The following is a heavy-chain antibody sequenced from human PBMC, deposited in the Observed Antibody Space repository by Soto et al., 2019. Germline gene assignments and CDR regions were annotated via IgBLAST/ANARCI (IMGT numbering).Heavy chain of an antibody. Sequence: PSETLSLTCTVSGGSLSNYNWNWVRQSAGKGLEWIGRIYSNGKAYYNPSLKSRVTMSLDTPNNQVSLRLSSVTAADTAKYYCARERTYQLSGDDTLDIWGRGTMVTASS. D-gene: IGHD2-2*01. J-gene: IGHJ3*02. V-gene: IGHV4-4*07. CDR1: GGSLSNYN. CDR2: IYSNGKA. CDR3: ARERTYQLSGDDTLDI.